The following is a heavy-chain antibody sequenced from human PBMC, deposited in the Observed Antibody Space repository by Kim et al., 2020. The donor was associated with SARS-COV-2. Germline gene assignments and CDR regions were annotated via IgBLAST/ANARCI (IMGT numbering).Heavy chain of an antibody. CDR2: IYPGDSDT. CDR1: GYSFTSYW. Sequence: GESLKISCKGSGYSFTSYWIGWVRQMPGKGLEWMGIIYPGDSDTRYSPSFQGQVTISADKSISTAYLQWSSLKASDTAMYYCARRSSWYYDFWSGYYPDAFDIWGQGTMVTVSS. J-gene: IGHJ3*02. CDR3: ARRSSWYYDFWSGYYPDAFDI. D-gene: IGHD3-3*01. V-gene: IGHV5-51*01.